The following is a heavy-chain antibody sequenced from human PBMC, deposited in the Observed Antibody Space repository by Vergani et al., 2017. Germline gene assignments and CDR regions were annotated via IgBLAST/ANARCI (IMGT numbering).Heavy chain of an antibody. CDR2: LTGGGGST. CDR1: GFTFSTYA. Sequence: QVQLVESGGGVVQRGGSVRLSCAASGFTFSTYAMHWVRQAPGKGLEWVSALTGGGGSTYYADSFKGRFIISRDNSRDTLYLQMNSLRTEDTAVYYCATKSCGTPGCQIGYFREWGQGTLVTVSS. D-gene: IGHD1-1*01. CDR3: ATKSCGTPGCQIGYFRE. J-gene: IGHJ1*01. V-gene: IGHV3-NL1*01.